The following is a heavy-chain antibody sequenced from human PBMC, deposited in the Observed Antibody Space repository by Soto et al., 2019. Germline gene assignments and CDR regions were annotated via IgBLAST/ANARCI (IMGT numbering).Heavy chain of an antibody. V-gene: IGHV5-51*01. Sequence: PGESLKISCQGSGYRFTSNWIGWVRQMPGRGLEWMGIIYPGDSDTTYSPSFQGQVTFSADKSIDTAYLQWSSLKASDTAMYYCARPIAARTLYEAFDIWGQGTMVTVSS. D-gene: IGHD6-6*01. CDR3: ARPIAARTLYEAFDI. J-gene: IGHJ3*02. CDR2: IYPGDSDT. CDR1: GYRFTSNW.